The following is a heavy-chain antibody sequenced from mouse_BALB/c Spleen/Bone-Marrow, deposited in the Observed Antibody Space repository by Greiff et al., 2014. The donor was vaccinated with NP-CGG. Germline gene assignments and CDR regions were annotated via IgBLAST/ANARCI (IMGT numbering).Heavy chain of an antibody. Sequence: EVQLQQSGAELVKPGASVKLSCTASGFNIKDTYMHWVKQRPEQGLEWIGRIDPANGNTKYDPKFQGKATITAVTSSNTAYLQLGSLTSEDTAVYYCAIYYYGSSGFAYWGQGTLVTVSA. CDR2: IDPANGNT. D-gene: IGHD1-1*01. V-gene: IGHV14-3*02. CDR3: AIYYYGSSGFAY. J-gene: IGHJ3*01. CDR1: GFNIKDTY.